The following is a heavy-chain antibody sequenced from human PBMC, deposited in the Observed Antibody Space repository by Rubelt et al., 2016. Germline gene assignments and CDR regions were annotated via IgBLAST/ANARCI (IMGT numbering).Heavy chain of an antibody. J-gene: IGHJ4*02. CDR1: GFSVSTNY. CDR2: LYTGGNT. D-gene: IGHD3-16*02. V-gene: IGHV3-53*01. CDR3: ARDRYPGASVY. Sequence: EVQLVESGGGLIQPGGSLRLSCAASGFSVSTNYMSWVRQAPGKGLEWVSVLYTGGNTYYADSVKGRFTISRDNSKNTLFLQMNSLRAEDTALYYCARDRYPGASVYWGQGTLVTVSS.